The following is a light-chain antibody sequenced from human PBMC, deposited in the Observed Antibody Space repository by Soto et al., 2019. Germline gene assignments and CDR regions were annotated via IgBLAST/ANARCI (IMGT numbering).Light chain of an antibody. Sequence: EIVLTQSPATLSLSPGERATLSCRASQSINRHLAWYRQKPGQAPRLLIYDASNRATGIPARFSGSGSGTDFTLTISSLEPEDFGVYYCQQRSNWPPVTFGGGTKVEIE. CDR1: QSINRH. V-gene: IGKV3-11*01. J-gene: IGKJ4*01. CDR2: DAS. CDR3: QQRSNWPPVT.